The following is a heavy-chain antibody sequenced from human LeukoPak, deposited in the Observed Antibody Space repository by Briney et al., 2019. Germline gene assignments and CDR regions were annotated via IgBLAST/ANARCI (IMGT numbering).Heavy chain of an antibody. J-gene: IGHJ4*02. V-gene: IGHV3-23*01. CDR2: ISRSGEST. Sequence: GGSLRLSCAASGFTFNSYAFNWVRQAPGKGLEWVSSISRSGESTFYADSVRGRFTISRDNSKNTVSLQMESLRAEDTALYYCAKDYAVGSIDYWGQGTLVTVSS. D-gene: IGHD3-16*01. CDR3: AKDYAVGSIDY. CDR1: GFTFNSYA.